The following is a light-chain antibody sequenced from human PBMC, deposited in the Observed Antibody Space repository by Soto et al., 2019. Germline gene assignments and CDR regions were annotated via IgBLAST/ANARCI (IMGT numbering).Light chain of an antibody. J-gene: IGKJ3*01. Sequence: DIVMTQSPDSLAVSLGERATIHCKSSQDLLYSPANKQYLAWYKQRPGHPPQLLIYWASTRESGVPDRFSGSESGTDFTLTISRLQAEDVAVYYCQQYYTTPFTFGPGTKVEIK. CDR3: QQYYTTPFT. CDR2: WAS. V-gene: IGKV4-1*01. CDR1: QDLLYSPANKQY.